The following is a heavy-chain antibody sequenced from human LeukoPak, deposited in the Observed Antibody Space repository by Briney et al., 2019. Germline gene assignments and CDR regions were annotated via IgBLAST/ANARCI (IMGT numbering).Heavy chain of an antibody. CDR2: IKSKTHGATT. D-gene: IGHD2-21*01. Sequence: GGSLRLSCAASGFTFTTAWTHWVRQAPGKGLEWVGCIKSKTHGATTDYAAPVKGRFPVSRDDSENTLYLQMNSLKVEDTAVYYCTADVTDGRDYCIDYWGGGNLVAVSS. V-gene: IGHV3-15*01. J-gene: IGHJ4*02. CDR3: TADVTDGRDYCIDY. CDR1: GFTFTTAW.